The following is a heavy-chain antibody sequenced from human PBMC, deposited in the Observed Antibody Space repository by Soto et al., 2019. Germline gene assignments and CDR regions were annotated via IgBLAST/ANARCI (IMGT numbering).Heavy chain of an antibody. Sequence: QLQLQESGSGLVKPSQTLSLTCAVSGGSISSGGYSWSWIRQPPGKGLEWIGYIYHSGSTYYNPSLRSRVTISVDRSKSQFSLKLSSVTAADTAVYYCARVRGAGYYDDGMVVWGEGTTVTGSS. CDR1: GGSISSGGYS. D-gene: IGHD3-16*01. CDR3: ARVRGAGYYDDGMVV. V-gene: IGHV4-30-2*01. J-gene: IGHJ6*02. CDR2: IYHSGST.